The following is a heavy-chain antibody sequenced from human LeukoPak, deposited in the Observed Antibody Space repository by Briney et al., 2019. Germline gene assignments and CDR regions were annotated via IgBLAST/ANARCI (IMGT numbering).Heavy chain of an antibody. Sequence: PGGSLRLSCAASGFTFSSYAMSWVRQAPGKGLEWVSAISGSGGSTYYADSVKGRFTISRDNSKNTLYLQVNSLRAEDTAVYYCAKGAYCSSTSCYTRDNWFDPWGQGTLVTVSS. V-gene: IGHV3-23*01. CDR2: ISGSGGST. J-gene: IGHJ5*02. D-gene: IGHD2-2*01. CDR1: GFTFSSYA. CDR3: AKGAYCSSTSCYTRDNWFDP.